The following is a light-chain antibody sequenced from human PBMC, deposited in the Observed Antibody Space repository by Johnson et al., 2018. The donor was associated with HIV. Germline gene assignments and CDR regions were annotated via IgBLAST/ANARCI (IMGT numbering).Light chain of an antibody. J-gene: IGLJ1*01. CDR2: DNN. V-gene: IGLV1-51*01. Sequence: QSVLTQPPSVSAAPGQKVTISCSGSSSNIGNNYVSWYQQLPGTAPKLLIYDNNKRPSGIPDRFSGSKSGTSATLGITGLPTGDEADYYCGTWDSSLSAGPLYVFGTGTKVTVL. CDR1: SSNIGNNY. CDR3: GTWDSSLSAGPLYV.